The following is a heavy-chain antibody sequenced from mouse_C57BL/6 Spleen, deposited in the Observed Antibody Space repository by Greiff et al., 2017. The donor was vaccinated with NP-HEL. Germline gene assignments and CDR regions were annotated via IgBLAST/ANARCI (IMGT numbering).Heavy chain of an antibody. CDR1: GYTFTSYW. J-gene: IGHJ3*01. D-gene: IGHD2-4*01. CDR2: IHPSDSDT. Sequence: VQLQQPGAELVKPGASVKVSCKASGYTFTSYWMHWVKQRPGQGLEWIGRIHPSDSDTNYNQKFKGKATLTVDKSSSTAYMQLSSLTSEDSAVYYCAIPLYDYDDPPFAYWGQGTLVTVSA. V-gene: IGHV1-74*01. CDR3: AIPLYDYDDPPFAY.